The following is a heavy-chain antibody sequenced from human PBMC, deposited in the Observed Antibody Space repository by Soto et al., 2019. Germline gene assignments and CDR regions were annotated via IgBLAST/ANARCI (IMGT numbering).Heavy chain of an antibody. CDR3: ARGPYRLQLWPRSNWFDP. D-gene: IGHD5-18*01. CDR2: IWYDGSNK. Sequence: QVQLVESGGGVVQPGRSLRLSCAASGFTFSSYGMHWVRQAPGKGLEWVAVIWYDGSNKYYADSVKGRFIISRDNSKNTLYLQMNSLRAEDTAVYYCARGPYRLQLWPRSNWFDPWGQGTLVTVSS. J-gene: IGHJ5*02. V-gene: IGHV3-33*01. CDR1: GFTFSSYG.